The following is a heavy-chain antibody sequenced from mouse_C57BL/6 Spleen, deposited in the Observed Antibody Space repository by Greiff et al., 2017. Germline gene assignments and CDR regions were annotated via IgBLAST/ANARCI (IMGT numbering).Heavy chain of an antibody. V-gene: IGHV1-54*01. CDR3: ARSGQYAMDY. Sequence: QVQLKESGAELVRPGTSVKVSCKASGYAFTNYLIEWVKQRPGQGLEWIGVINPGSGGTNYNEKFKGKATLTADKSSSTAYMQLSSLTSEYSAVYFCARSGQYAMDYWGQGTSVTVSS. CDR2: INPGSGGT. CDR1: GYAFTNYL. D-gene: IGHD3-1*01. J-gene: IGHJ4*01.